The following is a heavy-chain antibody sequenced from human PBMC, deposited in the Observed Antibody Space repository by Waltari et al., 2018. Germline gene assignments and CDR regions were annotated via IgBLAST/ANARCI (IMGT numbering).Heavy chain of an antibody. J-gene: IGHJ6*03. V-gene: IGHV4-4*07. CDR2: SYNDGRT. D-gene: IGHD4-17*01. CDR1: GASMSRYF. Sequence: QVQLQESGPGLVRPSETLSLTCTVSGASMSRYFWSWIRQPAGKGLEWTGRSYNDGRTNYNPSLKSRVTMSLDTSNNPFALKLSSVTAADTAVYYFARAPRPMTTVTRYNDLDYYHYMDVWGKGTTVTVSS. CDR3: ARAPRPMTTVTRYNDLDYYHYMDV.